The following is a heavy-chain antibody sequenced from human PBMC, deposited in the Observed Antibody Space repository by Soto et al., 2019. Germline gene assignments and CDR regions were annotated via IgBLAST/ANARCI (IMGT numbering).Heavy chain of an antibody. V-gene: IGHV5-10-1*01. CDR2: IAPSDSYT. CDR3: ARTNYYYYGMDV. J-gene: IGHJ6*02. CDR1: GYSFTSYW. Sequence: GASLKISCKGSGYSFTSYWISWVRQMPGKGLEWMGRIAPSDSYTNYSPSFQGHVTISADKSISTAYLQWSSLKASDTAMYYCARTNYYYYGMDVWGQGTTVTVAS.